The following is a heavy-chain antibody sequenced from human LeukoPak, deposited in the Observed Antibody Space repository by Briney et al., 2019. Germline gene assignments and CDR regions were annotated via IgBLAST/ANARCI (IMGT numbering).Heavy chain of an antibody. CDR1: GFTFTDYY. Sequence: GVSLTLSCAPSGFTFTDYYMRWIRGAPGGGLEWVLYISSTGNTIQYADSVKGQFTIFRDTAKNSLCLQINRLRAEDTAVYYCARGTAPGYWGQGTLVTGSP. CDR2: ISSTGNTI. V-gene: IGHV3-11*01. D-gene: IGHD5-18*01. CDR3: ARGTAPGY. J-gene: IGHJ4*02.